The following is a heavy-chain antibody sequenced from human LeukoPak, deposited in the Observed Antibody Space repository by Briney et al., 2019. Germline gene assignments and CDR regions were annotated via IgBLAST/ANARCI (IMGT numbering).Heavy chain of an antibody. Sequence: RGSLRLSCAASGFTFSSYSMNWVRQAPGKGLEWVSSISSSSSYIYYADSVKGRFTISRDNAKNSLYLQMNSLRAEDTAVYYCARVSYYDSSGYHTDAFDIWGQGTMVTVSS. CDR3: ARVSYYDSSGYHTDAFDI. CDR1: GFTFSSYS. V-gene: IGHV3-21*01. J-gene: IGHJ3*02. D-gene: IGHD3-22*01. CDR2: ISSSSSYI.